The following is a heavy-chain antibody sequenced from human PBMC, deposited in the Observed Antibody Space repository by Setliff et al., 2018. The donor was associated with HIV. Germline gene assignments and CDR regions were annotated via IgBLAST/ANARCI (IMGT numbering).Heavy chain of an antibody. D-gene: IGHD4-17*01. CDR1: GGSFSNYY. V-gene: IGHV4-34*01. Sequence: KPSETLSLTCTVYGGSFSNYYTNWIRQPPGKGLEWIGELSPSGTTRPNPSLQSRVIISLDTSKNQFSLKLTSVTAADTAMYYCAAFLVSPVTTQGYWGQGTPVTVSS. J-gene: IGHJ4*02. CDR2: LSPSGTT. CDR3: AAFLVSPVTTQGY.